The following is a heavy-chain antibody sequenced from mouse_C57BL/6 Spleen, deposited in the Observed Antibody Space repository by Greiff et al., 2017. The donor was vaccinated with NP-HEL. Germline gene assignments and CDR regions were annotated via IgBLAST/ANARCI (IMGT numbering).Heavy chain of an antibody. D-gene: IGHD1-1*01. Sequence: VQLQQSGAELVRPGTSVKVSCKASGYAFTNYLIEWVKQRPGQGLEWIGVINPGSGGTNYNEKFKGKATLTADKYSRTAYMQLSSLTSDDSAVYFCARSNYYGSSFDYWGQGTPLTVSS. J-gene: IGHJ2*01. CDR3: ARSNYYGSSFDY. CDR1: GYAFTNYL. V-gene: IGHV1-54*01. CDR2: INPGSGGT.